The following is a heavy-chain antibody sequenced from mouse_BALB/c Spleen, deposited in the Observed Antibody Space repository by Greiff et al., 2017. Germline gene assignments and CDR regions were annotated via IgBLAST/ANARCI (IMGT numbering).Heavy chain of an antibody. V-gene: IGHV1-9*01. J-gene: IGHJ2*01. CDR2: FLPGSGST. Sequence: VHLVEPGAELMKPGASVKISCKATGYTFSSYWIEWVKQRPGHGLEGSGEFLPGSGSTNYNEKFKGKATFTADTSSNTAYMQLSSLTSEDSAVYYCARSPGSSYYFDYWGQGTTLTVSA. CDR1: GYTFSSYW. D-gene: IGHD1-1*01. CDR3: ARSPGSSYYFDY.